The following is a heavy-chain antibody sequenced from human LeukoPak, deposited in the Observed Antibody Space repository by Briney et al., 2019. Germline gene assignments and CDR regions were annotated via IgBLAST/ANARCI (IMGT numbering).Heavy chain of an antibody. J-gene: IGHJ6*02. D-gene: IGHD3-3*01. CDR1: GGTFIGYA. V-gene: IGHV1-69*05. CDR3: ARMEYLPAYYDFWTPYGMDV. CDR2: IIPIFGTA. Sequence: SVKVSCKASGGTFIGYAISWVRQAPGQGLEWMGGIIPIFGTANYAQKLQGRVTMTRDTSTSTVYMELSSLRSEDTAVYYCARMEYLPAYYDFWTPYGMDVWGQGTTVTVSS.